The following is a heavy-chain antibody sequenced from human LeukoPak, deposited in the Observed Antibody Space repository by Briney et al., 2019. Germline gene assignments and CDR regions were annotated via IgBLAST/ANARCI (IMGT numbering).Heavy chain of an antibody. V-gene: IGHV3-30*04. CDR2: ISYDGSNK. CDR3: ARDKSGSYYGNFDY. J-gene: IGHJ4*02. D-gene: IGHD1-26*01. Sequence: PGGSLRPSCAASGLTFSSYAMHWVRQAPGKGLEWVAVISYDGSNKYYADSVKGRFTISRDNSKNTLYLQMNSLRPEDTAVYYCARDKSGSYYGNFDYWGQGTLVTVSS. CDR1: GLTFSSYA.